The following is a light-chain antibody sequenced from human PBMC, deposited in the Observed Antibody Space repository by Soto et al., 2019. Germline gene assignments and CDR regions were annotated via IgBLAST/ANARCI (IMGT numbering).Light chain of an antibody. CDR2: GAS. CDR3: PNYGSSPPYT. J-gene: IGKJ2*01. CDR1: QSVSSSY. Sequence: EIVLTQSPGTLSLSPGERATLSCRASQSVSSSYLAWYQQKPGPAPRLLIYGASSRATGIPDRFSGSGSVTDFTLTISRLEPEAFAVYYGPNYGSSPPYTFGHGNKLAIK. V-gene: IGKV3-20*01.